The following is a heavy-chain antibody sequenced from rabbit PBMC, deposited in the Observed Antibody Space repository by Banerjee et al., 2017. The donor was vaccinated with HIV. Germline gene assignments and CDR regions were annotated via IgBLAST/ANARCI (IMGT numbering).Heavy chain of an antibody. CDR2: IYTGSGST. CDR3: ARRDAASPAYDYAYFNL. CDR1: GFSFSSSYY. J-gene: IGHJ4*01. D-gene: IGHD6-1*01. V-gene: IGHV1S40*01. Sequence: QSLEESGGGLVQPEGSLTLTRTASGFSFSSSYYMCWVRQAPGKGLELIACIYTGSGSTDYATWAKGRFTISKTSSTMVTLQMTSLTAADTATYFCARRDAASPAYDYAYFNLWGPGTLVTVS.